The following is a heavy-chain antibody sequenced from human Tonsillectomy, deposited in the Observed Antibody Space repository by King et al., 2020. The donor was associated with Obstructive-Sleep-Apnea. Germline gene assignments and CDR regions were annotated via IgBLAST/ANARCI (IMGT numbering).Heavy chain of an antibody. CDR1: GFTFGSYW. CDR3: ARDRSYETTGYYYDVFDM. V-gene: IGHV3-7*03. D-gene: IGHD3-22*01. J-gene: IGHJ3*02. Sequence: VQLVESGGGLVQPGGSLRLSCAASGFTFGSYWMTWVRQAPGRGLEWVANIRQDESQKYYVDSVKGRFTISRDNAKNSLYLQMNSLRADDTAVDYCARDRSYETTGYYYDVFDMWGQGTMVTVSS. CDR2: IRQDESQK.